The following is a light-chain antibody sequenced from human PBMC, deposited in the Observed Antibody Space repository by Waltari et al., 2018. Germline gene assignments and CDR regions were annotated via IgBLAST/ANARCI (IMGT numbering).Light chain of an antibody. CDR1: SSNICANY. CDR3: ATWDDSLNAWV. J-gene: IGLJ3*02. CDR2: RSY. V-gene: IGLV1-47*01. Sequence: QSVLTQSPSASGTPGQRVTISCSGSSSNICANYVYWYQQFPGTAPRLLIYRSYQRPSGVPDRFSGSKSGTSASLAISGLRSEDEADYYCATWDDSLNAWVFGGGTRLTAL.